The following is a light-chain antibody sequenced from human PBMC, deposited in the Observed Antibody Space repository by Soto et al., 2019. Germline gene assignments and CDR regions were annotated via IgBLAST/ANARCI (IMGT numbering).Light chain of an antibody. CDR2: AAS. V-gene: IGKV1-6*02. J-gene: IGKJ1*01. CDR1: QDIGND. CDR3: LQVFNFPRA. Sequence: AIQMTQSPSSLAGSVGDRLTITCRASQDIGNDLGWYQQKPGKAPKLLIYAASSLQSGVSSRFSGSGSGTEFTLNISSLQPEDFGTYYCLQVFNFPRAFGQGTKVDIQ.